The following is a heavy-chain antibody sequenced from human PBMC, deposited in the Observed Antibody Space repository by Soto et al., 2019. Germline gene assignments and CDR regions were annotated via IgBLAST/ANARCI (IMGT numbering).Heavy chain of an antibody. D-gene: IGHD4-17*01. CDR2: LDLEESET. CDR1: ENSLTGLP. V-gene: IGHV1-24*01. CDR3: AAGVTTFDY. J-gene: IGHJ4*02. Sequence: ASVKVSCKVSENSLTGLPMHWVRQAPGKGLEWMGSLDLEESETIFAQRFQGRVILSEDTSTDTAYMELSSLKSDDTAVYFCAAGVTTFDYWGQGTLVTVSS.